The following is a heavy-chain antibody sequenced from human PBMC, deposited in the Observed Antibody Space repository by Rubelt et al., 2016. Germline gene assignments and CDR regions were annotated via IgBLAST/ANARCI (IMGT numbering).Heavy chain of an antibody. V-gene: IGHV3-23*01. CDR1: GFTFSSYA. D-gene: IGHD2-21*02. CDR2: ISCSGGST. Sequence: EVQLLESGGGLVQPGGSLRLSCAASGFTFSSYAMSWVRQAPGEGLEWVSAISCSGGSTYYVESVKGRFTISRDKSKNTLYLQMNSLRAEDTAVYYCAKAFRGSDLFDYWGQGTLVTVSS. CDR3: AKAFRGSDLFDY. J-gene: IGHJ4*02.